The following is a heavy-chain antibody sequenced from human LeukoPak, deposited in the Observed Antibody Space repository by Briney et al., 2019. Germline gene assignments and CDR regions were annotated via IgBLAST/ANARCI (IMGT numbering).Heavy chain of an antibody. CDR2: ISGGGEIT. CDR3: AKEQVVSPPWVSYFDY. CDR1: GFTFSTYG. J-gene: IGHJ4*02. V-gene: IGHV3-23*01. D-gene: IGHD1-26*01. Sequence: GGCLRLSCAVSGFTFSTYGMSWVRQTPGKGVEWVSVISGGGEITYYADSVKGRFTISRDNSENTGYVQMKSLRAEDTAVYYCAKEQVVSPPWVSYFDYWGQGTLVTVSS.